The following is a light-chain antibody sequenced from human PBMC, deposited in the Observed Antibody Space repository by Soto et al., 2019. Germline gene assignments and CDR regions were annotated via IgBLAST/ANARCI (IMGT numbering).Light chain of an antibody. V-gene: IGKV1-5*01. CDR2: DAS. CDR1: QSISNW. Sequence: DIQMTQSPSTLSASVGDTVTITCRASQSISNWLAWYQQKPGKAPKLLIYDASSLESGVPSRFSGSGSGTQFTLTISSLQPDDFATYYCQLYNAYSWTFGQGTKVDTK. J-gene: IGKJ1*01. CDR3: QLYNAYSWT.